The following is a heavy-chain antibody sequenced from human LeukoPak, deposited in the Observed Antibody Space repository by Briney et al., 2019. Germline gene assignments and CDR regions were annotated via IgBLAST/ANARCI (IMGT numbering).Heavy chain of an antibody. J-gene: IGHJ4*02. CDR1: GGTFSSYA. V-gene: IGHV1-69*04. D-gene: IGHD3-22*01. Sequence: SVKVSCKASGGTFSSYAISWVRQAPGQGLEWMGRIIPIVGIANYAQKFQGRVTITADKSTSTAYMELSSLRSEDTAVYYCARDRGYDSSGYSPTGPLFDYWGQGTLVTVSS. CDR3: ARDRGYDSSGYSPTGPLFDY. CDR2: IIPIVGIA.